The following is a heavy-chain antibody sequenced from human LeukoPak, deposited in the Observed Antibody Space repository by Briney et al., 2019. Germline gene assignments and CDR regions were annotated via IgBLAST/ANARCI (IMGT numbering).Heavy chain of an antibody. D-gene: IGHD3-10*01. CDR2: IYDSGST. J-gene: IGHJ5*02. V-gene: IGHV4-39*01. CDR3: ARHYGP. Sequence: SETLSLTCTVSGGSIRSSYYYWGWIRQPPGKGLEWVGSIYDSGSTYYNPALKSRDPITEYTSKTQSSLKLTAVTADDTAVYYCARHYGPWGQGSLVTVSS. CDR1: GGSIRSSYYY.